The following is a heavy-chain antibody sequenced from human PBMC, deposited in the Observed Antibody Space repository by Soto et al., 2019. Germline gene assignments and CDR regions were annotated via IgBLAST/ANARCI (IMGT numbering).Heavy chain of an antibody. CDR2: IYYSGST. Sequence: PSETLSLTCTVSGGSISRYYWSWIRQPPGKGLEWIGYIYYSGSTNYNPSLKSRVTISVDTSKNQFSLKLSSVTAADTAVYYCAGRYGDCFDYWGQGTLVTVSS. V-gene: IGHV4-59*08. J-gene: IGHJ4*02. CDR1: GGSISRYY. CDR3: AGRYGDCFDY. D-gene: IGHD4-17*01.